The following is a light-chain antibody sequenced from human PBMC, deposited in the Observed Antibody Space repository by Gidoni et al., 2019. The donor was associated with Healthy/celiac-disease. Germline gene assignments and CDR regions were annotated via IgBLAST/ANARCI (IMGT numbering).Light chain of an antibody. J-gene: IGKJ3*01. CDR1: QSLLHSNGYTY. V-gene: IGKV2-28*01. CDR3: MQALQTPPMIT. CDR2: LAS. Sequence: DIVMTQSTLSLPGSHGEPASISCRSSQSLLHSNGYTYLAWYLQKPGQSPQRLIYLASNRASGVPDRFSSIGSGIDFTLKSTRVEAEDVGVYYCMQALQTPPMITFGPXTKVAIK.